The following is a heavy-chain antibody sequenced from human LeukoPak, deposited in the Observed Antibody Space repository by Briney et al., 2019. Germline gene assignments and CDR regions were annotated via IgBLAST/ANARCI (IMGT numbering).Heavy chain of an antibody. CDR1: GLTVSSNC. J-gene: IGHJ4*02. D-gene: IGHD3-22*01. CDR3: ARRAGDYSHPYDY. Sequence: PGGSLRLSCAASGLTVSSNCMSWVRQAPGKGLEWVSFIYSGGNTYYADSVKGRFTIPRDNSKNTVHLQMNSLRAEGTAMYYCARRAGDYSHPYDYWGQGTLVTVSS. CDR2: IYSGGNT. V-gene: IGHV3-53*01.